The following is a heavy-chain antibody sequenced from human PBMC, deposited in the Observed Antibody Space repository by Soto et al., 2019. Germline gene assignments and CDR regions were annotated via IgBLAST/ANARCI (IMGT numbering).Heavy chain of an antibody. CDR1: GGSISSYY. CDR2: IYYSGST. D-gene: IGHD3-10*01. J-gene: IGHJ4*02. Sequence: SETLSLTCTVSGGSISSYYWSWIRQPPGKGLEWIGYIYYSGSTNYNPSLKSRVTISVDTSKNQFSLKLSSVTAADTAVYYCASTPHYYGSGSYRLSLGYFDYWGQGTLVTVSS. V-gene: IGHV4-59*01. CDR3: ASTPHYYGSGSYRLSLGYFDY.